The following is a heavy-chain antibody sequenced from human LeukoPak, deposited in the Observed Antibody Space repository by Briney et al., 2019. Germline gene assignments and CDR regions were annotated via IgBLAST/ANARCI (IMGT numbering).Heavy chain of an antibody. Sequence: PGGSLRLSCAASGFTFSSYGMHWVRQAPGKGLEWVAVISYDGSNKYYADSVKGRFTISRDNAKNSLYLQMNSLRAEDTAVYYCARFTGSTRTFDPWGQGTLVTVSS. CDR3: ARFTGSTRTFDP. J-gene: IGHJ5*02. V-gene: IGHV3-30*03. CDR2: ISYDGSNK. D-gene: IGHD2-2*01. CDR1: GFTFSSYG.